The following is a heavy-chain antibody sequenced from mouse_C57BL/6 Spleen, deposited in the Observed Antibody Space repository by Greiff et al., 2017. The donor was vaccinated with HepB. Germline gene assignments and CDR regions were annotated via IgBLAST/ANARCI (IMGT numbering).Heavy chain of an antibody. CDR2: IYPGSGST. D-gene: IGHD1-1*01. J-gene: IGHJ3*01. CDR1: GYTFTSYW. CDR3: ARGDYYGSSAWFAY. V-gene: IGHV1-55*01. Sequence: VQLQQPGAELVKPGASVKMSCKASGYTFTSYWITWVKQRPGQGLEWIGDIYPGSGSTNYNEKFKSKATLTVDTSSSTAYMQLSSLTSEDSAVYYCARGDYYGSSAWFAYWGQGTLVTVSA.